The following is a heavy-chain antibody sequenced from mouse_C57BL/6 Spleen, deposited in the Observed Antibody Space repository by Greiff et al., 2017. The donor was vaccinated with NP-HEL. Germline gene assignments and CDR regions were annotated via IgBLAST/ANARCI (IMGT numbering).Heavy chain of an antibody. CDR1: GYTFTSYW. CDR3: ARHYGSSPWFAD. D-gene: IGHD1-1*01. V-gene: IGHV1-59*01. J-gene: IGHJ3*01. CDR2: IDPSDSYT. Sequence: QVQLQQPGAELVRPGTSVKLSCKASGYTFTSYWMHWVKQRPGQGLEWIGVIDPSDSYTNYNQKFKGKATLTVDTSSSTAYMQLSSLTSEDSAVYYCARHYGSSPWFADWGQGTLVTVSA.